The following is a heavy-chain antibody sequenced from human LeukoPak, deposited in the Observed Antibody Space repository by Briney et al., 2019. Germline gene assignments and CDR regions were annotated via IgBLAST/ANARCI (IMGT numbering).Heavy chain of an antibody. CDR3: ARDHPVYGGNRGRFFDY. V-gene: IGHV3-21*01. Sequence: GGSLRLSCAASGFTFDDYAMNWVRQAPGKGLEWVSSISSSSSYIYYADSVKGRFTISRDNAKNSLYLQMNSLRAEDTAVYYCARDHPVYGGNRGRFFDYWGQGTLVTVSS. CDR2: ISSSSSYI. CDR1: GFTFDDYA. D-gene: IGHD4-23*01. J-gene: IGHJ4*02.